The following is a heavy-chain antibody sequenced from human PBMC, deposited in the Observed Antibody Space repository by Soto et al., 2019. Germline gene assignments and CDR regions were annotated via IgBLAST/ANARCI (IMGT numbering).Heavy chain of an antibody. CDR1: GFVCTTYA. J-gene: IGHJ3*02. V-gene: IGHV3-23*01. Sequence: GGSLRLSCATSGFVCTTYAMNWVRQAPGKGLEWVSAISSSGESTFYAESVRGRFTISRDNSLNTLYLQMRSLRPEDTAVYYCAHPRGYGVFDAVDIWGQGTMVTVSS. CDR2: ISSSGEST. D-gene: IGHD4-17*01. CDR3: AHPRGYGVFDAVDI.